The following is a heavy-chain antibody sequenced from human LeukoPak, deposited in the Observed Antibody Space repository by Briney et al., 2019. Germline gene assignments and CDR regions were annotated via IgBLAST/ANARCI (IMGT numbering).Heavy chain of an antibody. CDR3: ARHRIAARPHGAFDI. CDR1: GFTFSSYS. D-gene: IGHD6-6*01. J-gene: IGHJ3*02. CDR2: ISSSSSYI. V-gene: IGHV3-21*01. Sequence: GGSLRLSCAASGFTFSSYSMNWVRQAPGKGLEWVSSISSSSSYIYYADSVKGRFTISRDNAKNSLYLQMNRLRAEDTAVYYCARHRIAARPHGAFDIWGQGTMVTVSS.